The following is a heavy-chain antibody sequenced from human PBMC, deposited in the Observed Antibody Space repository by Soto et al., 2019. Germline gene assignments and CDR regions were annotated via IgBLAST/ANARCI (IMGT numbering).Heavy chain of an antibody. CDR3: ARSGWNYDFDY. CDR1: GGSISSSSYY. Sequence: SETLSLTCTVSGGSISSSSYYWGWIRQPPGKGLEWIGSIYYSGSTYYNQSLKSRVTISVDTSKNQFSLKLSSVTAADTAVYYCARSGWNYDFDYWGQGTLVTVSS. D-gene: IGHD1-7*01. V-gene: IGHV4-39*01. CDR2: IYYSGST. J-gene: IGHJ4*02.